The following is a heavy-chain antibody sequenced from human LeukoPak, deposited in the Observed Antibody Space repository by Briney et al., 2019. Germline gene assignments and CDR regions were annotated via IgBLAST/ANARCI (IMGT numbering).Heavy chain of an antibody. CDR3: AELGITMIGGV. V-gene: IGHV3-48*03. Sequence: GGSLRLSCAASGFTFSSYEMNWVRQAPGKGLEWVSYISSSGSTIYYADSVKGRFTISRDNAKDSLYLQMNSLRAEDTAVYYCAELGITMIGGVWGKGTTVTISS. CDR1: GFTFSSYE. CDR2: ISSSGSTI. D-gene: IGHD3-10*02. J-gene: IGHJ6*04.